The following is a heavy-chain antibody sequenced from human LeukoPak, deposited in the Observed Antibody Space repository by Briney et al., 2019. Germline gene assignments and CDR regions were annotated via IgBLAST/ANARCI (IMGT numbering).Heavy chain of an antibody. J-gene: IGHJ5*02. CDR2: ISPSGGST. D-gene: IGHD5-24*01. V-gene: IGHV1-46*01. CDR3: ARDNSVRDEAWWFNP. Sequence: ASVKLSCKAFGYTFTGYWMHWVRQAPGQGPEWMGVISPSGGSTIYAQKFKGRVTLTRDMSTSTYYLELSSLRSKDTAVYYCARDNSVRDEAWWFNPWGQGTLVTVSS. CDR1: GYTFTGYW.